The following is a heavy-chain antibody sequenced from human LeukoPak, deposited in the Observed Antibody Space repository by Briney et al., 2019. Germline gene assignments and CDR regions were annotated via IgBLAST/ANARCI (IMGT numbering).Heavy chain of an antibody. V-gene: IGHV3-74*01. D-gene: IGHD3-22*01. CDR3: ASTYDYDSSGYYPFDY. J-gene: IGHJ4*02. CDR1: GFTFGNNW. CDR2: ISNDGRRT. Sequence: GGSLRLSCAASGFTFGNNWMHWVRQAPGKGLVWVSRISNDGRRTSYADSVKGRFAISRDNAKNTLYLQMTSLRAEDTAVYYCASTYDYDSSGYYPFDYWGQGTLVTVSS.